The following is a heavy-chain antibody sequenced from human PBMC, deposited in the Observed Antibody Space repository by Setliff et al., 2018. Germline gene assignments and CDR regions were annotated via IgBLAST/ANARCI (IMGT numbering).Heavy chain of an antibody. D-gene: IGHD6-13*01. J-gene: IGHJ6*02. CDR2: IYYSGST. CDR1: GGSISSYY. Sequence: SETLSLTCTVSGGSISSYYWSWIRQPPGKGLEWIGYIYYSGSTNYNPSLQSRVTISVDTSKNQFSLKLSSVTAADTAVYYCARDEGSSYFYGMDVWGQGTTVTVSS. CDR3: ARDEGSSYFYGMDV. V-gene: IGHV4-59*01.